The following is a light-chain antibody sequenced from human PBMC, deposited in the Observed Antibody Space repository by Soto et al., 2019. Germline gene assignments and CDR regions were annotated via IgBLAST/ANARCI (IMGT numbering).Light chain of an antibody. J-gene: IGLJ2*01. CDR3: ISYSSTSTQVV. CDR1: SSDVGGYNY. V-gene: IGLV2-14*01. Sequence: QSALTQPASVSGSPGQSITLSCTGTSSDVGGYNYVSWYQQHPDKAPKLMIYEVNNRPSGVSNRFSGSKSGDTASLTISGLQADDVADYYCISYSSTSTQVVFGGGTKLTVL. CDR2: EVN.